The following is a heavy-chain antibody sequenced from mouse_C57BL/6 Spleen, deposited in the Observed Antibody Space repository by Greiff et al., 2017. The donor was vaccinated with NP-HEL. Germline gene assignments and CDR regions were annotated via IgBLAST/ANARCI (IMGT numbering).Heavy chain of an antibody. D-gene: IGHD2-4*01. Sequence: VQLQQSGAELVRPGASVKLSCTASGFNINDYSMHWVKQRPGQGLEWIGRFDPEDGDTEYAPKFQGKATMTADTSSNTAYLQLSSLTSEDTADYYGTTDDYDKAMDYWGQGTSVTVAS. J-gene: IGHJ4*01. CDR2: FDPEDGDT. V-gene: IGHV14-1*01. CDR3: TTDDYDKAMDY. CDR1: GFNINDYS.